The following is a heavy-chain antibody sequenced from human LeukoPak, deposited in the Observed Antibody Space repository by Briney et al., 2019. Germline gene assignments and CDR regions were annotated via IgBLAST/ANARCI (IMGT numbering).Heavy chain of an antibody. J-gene: IGHJ4*02. CDR3: ARARGAVAGYFDY. D-gene: IGHD6-19*01. V-gene: IGHV4-34*01. Sequence: PSETLSLTCAVYGGPFSGYYWSWIRQPPGKGLEWIGEINYSGSSNYNPSLKSRVTISIETSKNQFSLKLSSVTAADTAVYYCARARGAVAGYFDYWGQGTPVTVSS. CDR1: GGPFSGYY. CDR2: INYSGSS.